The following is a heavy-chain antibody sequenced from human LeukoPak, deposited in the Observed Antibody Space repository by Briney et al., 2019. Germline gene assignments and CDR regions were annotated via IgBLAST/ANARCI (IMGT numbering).Heavy chain of an antibody. V-gene: IGHV3-23*01. J-gene: IGHJ5*02. Sequence: GGSLRLSCAASGFTFSSYAMSWVRQGPGKGLEWVSVMSGSGGSTYHADSVKGRFTISRDNSKNTLYLQMNSLRAEDTAVYYCAKTSTSGWYPPGLSVGYNWFDPWGQGTLVTVSS. CDR2: MSGSGGST. CDR3: AKTSTSGWYPPGLSVGYNWFDP. CDR1: GFTFSSYA. D-gene: IGHD6-19*01.